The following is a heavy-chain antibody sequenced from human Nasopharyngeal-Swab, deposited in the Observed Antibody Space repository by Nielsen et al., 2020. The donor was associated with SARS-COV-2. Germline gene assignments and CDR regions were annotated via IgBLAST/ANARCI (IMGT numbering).Heavy chain of an antibody. CDR2: FDPEDGET. V-gene: IGHV1-24*01. J-gene: IGHJ4*02. CDR1: GYTLTELS. CDR3: ATADPAGSPSVWFDY. D-gene: IGHD1-14*01. Sequence: ASVKVSCKVSGYTLTELSMHWVRQAPGKGLEWMGGFDPEDGETIYAQKFQGRVTMTEDTSTDTAYMERSSLRSEDTAVYYCATADPAGSPSVWFDYWGQGTLVTVSS.